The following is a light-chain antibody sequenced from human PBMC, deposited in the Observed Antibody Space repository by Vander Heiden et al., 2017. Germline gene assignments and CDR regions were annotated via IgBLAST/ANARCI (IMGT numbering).Light chain of an antibody. Sequence: DIQMTQSPSTLSASVGDRVTITCRASQSISRWLSWYQQKTGTAPKLLIYDASTFEGGVPSRVSGSGSGTEFTLTISNLQPDDFATYYCHQYDTYWTFGQGTKVEIK. CDR2: DAS. J-gene: IGKJ1*01. CDR3: HQYDTYWT. V-gene: IGKV1-5*01. CDR1: QSISRW.